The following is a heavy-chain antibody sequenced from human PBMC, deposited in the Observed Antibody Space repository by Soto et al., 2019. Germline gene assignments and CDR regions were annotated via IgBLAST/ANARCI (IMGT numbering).Heavy chain of an antibody. CDR2: ISGSVSGGRVDT. J-gene: IGHJ4*02. CDR1: GFTFSTYA. Sequence: LRLSCAASGFTFSTYAMSWVRQAPGKGLEWVSAISGSVSGGRVDTYYADSVKGRFTISRDNSIDTLYLQVNSLRAEDTAVYYCAKDLTPSPFGVVIIGSFDYWGQGTLVTVSS. CDR3: AKDLTPSPFGVVIIGSFDY. D-gene: IGHD3-3*01. V-gene: IGHV3-23*01.